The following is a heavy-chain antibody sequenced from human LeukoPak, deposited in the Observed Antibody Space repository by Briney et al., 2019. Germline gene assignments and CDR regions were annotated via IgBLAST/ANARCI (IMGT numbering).Heavy chain of an antibody. J-gene: IGHJ4*02. CDR1: GGSISSGGYY. CDR3: ARSQGDKHYGDYHSLDY. CDR2: IYYSGST. D-gene: IGHD4-17*01. Sequence: SETLSLTCTVSGGSISSGGYYWSWIRQHPGKGLGWIGYIYYSGSTYYNPSLKSRVTISVDTSKNQFSLKLSSVTAADTAVYYCARSQGDKHYGDYHSLDYWGQGTLVTVSS. V-gene: IGHV4-31*03.